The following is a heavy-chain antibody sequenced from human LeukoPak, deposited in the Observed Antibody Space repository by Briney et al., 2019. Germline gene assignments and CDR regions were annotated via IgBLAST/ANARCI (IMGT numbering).Heavy chain of an antibody. CDR2: IKQGGSEK. CDR3: ARVLRIAAFDY. Sequence: GGSLRLSCAASGFTFSSYWMSWVRQAPGKGLEWVANIKQGGSEKYYVDSVKGRFTISRDNAKNSLYLQMNSLRAEDTAVYCCARVLRIAAFDYWGQGTLVTVSS. J-gene: IGHJ4*02. V-gene: IGHV3-7*01. D-gene: IGHD6-13*01. CDR1: GFTFSSYW.